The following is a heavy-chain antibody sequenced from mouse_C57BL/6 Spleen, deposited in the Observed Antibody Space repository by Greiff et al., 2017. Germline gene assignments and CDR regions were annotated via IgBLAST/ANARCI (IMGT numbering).Heavy chain of an antibody. CDR3: ARGGYSNYEGGYYFDY. CDR1: GYTFTSYW. D-gene: IGHD2-5*01. Sequence: QVQLQQPGTELVKPGASVKLSCKASGYTFTSYWMHWVKQRPGQGLEWIGNINPSNGGTNYNEKFKSKATLTVDKSSSTAYMQLSSLTSEDSAVFYCARGGYSNYEGGYYFDYWGQGTTLTVSS. V-gene: IGHV1-53*01. J-gene: IGHJ2*01. CDR2: INPSNGGT.